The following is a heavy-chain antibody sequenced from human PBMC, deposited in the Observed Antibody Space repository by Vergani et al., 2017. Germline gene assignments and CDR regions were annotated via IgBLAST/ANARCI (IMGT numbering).Heavy chain of an antibody. CDR2: IIPIFGTA. CDR1: GGTFSSYA. D-gene: IGHD3-10*01. CDR3: ARDKGFGERKMGGYYYGMDV. J-gene: IGHJ6*02. V-gene: IGHV1-69*01. Sequence: QVQLVQSGAEVKKPGSSVKVSCKASGGTFSSYAISWVRQAPGQGLEWMGGIIPIFGTANYAQKFQGRVTITADESTSTAYMELSSLRSDDTAVYYCARDKGFGERKMGGYYYGMDVWGQGTTVTVSS.